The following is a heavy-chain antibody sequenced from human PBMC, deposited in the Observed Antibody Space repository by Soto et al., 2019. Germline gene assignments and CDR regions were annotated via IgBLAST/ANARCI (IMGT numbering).Heavy chain of an antibody. J-gene: IGHJ5*02. CDR2: IFHGGST. Sequence: TMSLTCAICGARITLGDDSWNWISQPPGTGQGWIGYIFHGGSTYYTPSLRSRVTISVDRSRTQFSLKMSSVTAADTAVYYCARGRVVVPAAVMFNCLDPWGEGALVTVSS. V-gene: IGHV4-30-2*01. CDR3: ARGRVVVPAAVMFNCLDP. CDR1: GARITLGDDS. D-gene: IGHD2-2*01.